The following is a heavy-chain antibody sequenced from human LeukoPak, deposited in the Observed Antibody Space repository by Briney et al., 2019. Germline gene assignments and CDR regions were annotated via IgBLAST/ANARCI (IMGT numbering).Heavy chain of an antibody. CDR3: ARAPLSPDCSGGSCYYYYYGMDV. D-gene: IGHD2-15*01. V-gene: IGHV4-34*01. J-gene: IGHJ6*02. CDR2: INHSGST. CDR1: GGSFSGYY. Sequence: SETLSLTCAVYGGSFSGYYWSWIRQPPGKGLEWIGEINHSGSTNYNPSLKGRVTISVDTSKNQFSLKLSSVTAADTAVYYCARAPLSPDCSGGSCYYYYYGMDVWGQGTTVTVSS.